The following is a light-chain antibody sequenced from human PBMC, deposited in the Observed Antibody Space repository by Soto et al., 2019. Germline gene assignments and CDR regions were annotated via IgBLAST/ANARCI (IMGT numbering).Light chain of an antibody. CDR1: RGVTTTY. CDR3: QQYGGSPLFT. CDR2: GAS. Sequence: EIVLTQSPATLSLSPGERATLSCRASRGVTTTYLAWYQHKPGQAPRLLIYGASNRATGIPDRFSGSGSGTDITLTISRLEPEDFAVYFCQQYGGSPLFTFGPGTKVDFK. J-gene: IGKJ3*01. V-gene: IGKV3-20*01.